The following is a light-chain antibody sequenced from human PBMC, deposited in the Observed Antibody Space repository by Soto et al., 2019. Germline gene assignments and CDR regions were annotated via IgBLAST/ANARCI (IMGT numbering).Light chain of an antibody. V-gene: IGKV1-5*01. CDR3: QQYNSYPWT. CDR2: EAS. J-gene: IGKJ1*01. CDR1: QSISSW. Sequence: DIQMTQSPSTLSASLGDRVTITCRASQSISSWLAWYQQKPGKAPKLLIYEASRLESGVPSRFSGSGSGTEFTLTISSLQPDDFATYYCQQYNSYPWTFGQGTKVDIK.